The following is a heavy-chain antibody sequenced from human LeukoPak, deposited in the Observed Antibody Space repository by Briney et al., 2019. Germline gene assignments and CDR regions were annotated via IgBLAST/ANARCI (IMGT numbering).Heavy chain of an antibody. CDR3: ASALGAHYFGS. D-gene: IGHD1-26*01. CDR1: GFTFSNYW. Sequence: GGSLRLSCVASGFTFSNYWMSWVRQAPGKGLEWVANIKQHGSETYYVDSVRGRFTISRDDAKSSLFLQMNSLRAEDTAVYYCASALGAHYFGSWGQGTLVTVSS. CDR2: IKQHGSET. J-gene: IGHJ4*02. V-gene: IGHV3-7*05.